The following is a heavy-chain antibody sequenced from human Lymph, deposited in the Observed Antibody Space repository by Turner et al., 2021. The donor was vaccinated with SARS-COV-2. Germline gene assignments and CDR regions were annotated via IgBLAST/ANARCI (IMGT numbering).Heavy chain of an antibody. CDR1: GFTFSTYV. CDR2: IWYDGSNK. J-gene: IGHJ4*02. D-gene: IGHD6-13*01. Sequence: QVQLVESGGGVVQPGRSLRLFCAPSGFTFSTYVMHWVCQAPGKGLEWVAVIWYDGSNKYYADSVKGRFTISRDNSKNTLYLQMNSLRAEDTAVYYCARGLGSSWYSGGFDFWGQGTLVTVSS. CDR3: ARGLGSSWYSGGFDF. V-gene: IGHV3-33*01.